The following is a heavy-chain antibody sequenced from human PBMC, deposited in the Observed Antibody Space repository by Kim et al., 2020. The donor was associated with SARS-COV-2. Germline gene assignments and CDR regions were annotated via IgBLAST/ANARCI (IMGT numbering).Heavy chain of an antibody. CDR2: ISYDGSNK. CDR3: AKVKFAMMSVCGFDY. Sequence: GGSLRLSCAASGFTFSSYGMHWVRQAPGKGLEWVAVISYDGSNKYYADSVKGRFTISRDNSKNTLYLQMNSLRAEDTAVYYCAKVKFAMMSVCGFDYWGQGTLVTVSS. J-gene: IGHJ4*02. CDR1: GFTFSSYG. V-gene: IGHV3-30*18. D-gene: IGHD3-22*01.